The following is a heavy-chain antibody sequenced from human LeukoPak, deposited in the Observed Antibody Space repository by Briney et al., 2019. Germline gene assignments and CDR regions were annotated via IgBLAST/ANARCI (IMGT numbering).Heavy chain of an antibody. Sequence: PGGSLRLSCAASGFSFSSYGMTWVRQAPGKGLEWVSILSNSGYITYYADSVKGRFTISRDNAKNSVFLQMNSLRAEDTAVYYCAAVIDYWGQGTLVTVSS. V-gene: IGHV3-23*01. J-gene: IGHJ4*02. CDR3: AAVIDY. CDR2: LSNSGYIT. CDR1: GFSFSSYG.